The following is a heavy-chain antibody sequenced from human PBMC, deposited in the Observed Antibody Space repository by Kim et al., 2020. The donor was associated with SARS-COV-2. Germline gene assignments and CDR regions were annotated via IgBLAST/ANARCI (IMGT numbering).Heavy chain of an antibody. CDR1: GFTFSSYA. V-gene: IGHV3-30*04. J-gene: IGHJ4*01. CDR3: AREYSSSWYEGDKDY. CDR2: ISYDGSNK. Sequence: GGSLRLSCAASGFTFSSYAMHWVRQAPGKGLEWVAVISYDGSNKYYADSVKGRFTISRDNSKNTLYLQMNSLRAEDTAVYYCAREYSSSWYEGDKDYWG. D-gene: IGHD6-13*01.